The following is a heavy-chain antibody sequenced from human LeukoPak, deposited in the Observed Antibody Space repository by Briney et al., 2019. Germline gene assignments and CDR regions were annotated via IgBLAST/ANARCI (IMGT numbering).Heavy chain of an antibody. CDR1: GFILSNYA. CDR2: IDSTGAYT. Sequence: GGSLRLSCAASGFILSNYAMSWVRQAPGKGLEWVSAIDSTGAYTWYADSVKGRFTISKDSSKNTLYLQMNSLRAEDTAVYYCARDSDIVVVVAANSAFDYRGQGTLVTVSS. D-gene: IGHD2-15*01. CDR3: ARDSDIVVVVAANSAFDY. J-gene: IGHJ4*02. V-gene: IGHV3-23*01.